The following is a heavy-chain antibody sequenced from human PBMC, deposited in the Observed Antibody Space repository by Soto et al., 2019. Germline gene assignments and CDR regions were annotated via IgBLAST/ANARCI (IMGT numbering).Heavy chain of an antibody. J-gene: IGHJ3*02. CDR3: ARYTDHEARAGYAFDI. CDR1: GFTFSSYA. CDR2: ISYDGSNK. Sequence: QVQLVESGGGVVQPGRSLRLSCAASGFTFSSYAMHWVRQAPGKGLEWVAVISYDGSNKYYADSVKGRFTISRDNSKNTLYLQMNSLRAEDTAVYYYARYTDHEARAGYAFDIWGQGTMVTVSS. V-gene: IGHV3-30-3*01.